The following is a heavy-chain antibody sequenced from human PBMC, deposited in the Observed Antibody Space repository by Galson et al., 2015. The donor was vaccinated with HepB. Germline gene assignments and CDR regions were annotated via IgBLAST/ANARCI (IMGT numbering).Heavy chain of an antibody. V-gene: IGHV3-23*01. CDR3: AKYCSSTSCYSPAMGYYYYMDV. CDR2: ISGSGGST. J-gene: IGHJ6*03. D-gene: IGHD2-2*02. Sequence: SLRLSCAASGFTFSSYAMSWVRQAPGKGLEWVSAISGSGGSTYYADSVKGRFTISRDNSKNTLYLQMNSLRAEDTAVYYCAKYCSSTSCYSPAMGYYYYMDVWGKGTTVTVSS. CDR1: GFTFSSYA.